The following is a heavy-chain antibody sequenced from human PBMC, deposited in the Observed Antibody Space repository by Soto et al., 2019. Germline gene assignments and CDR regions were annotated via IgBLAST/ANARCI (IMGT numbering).Heavy chain of an antibody. J-gene: IGHJ5*02. CDR3: VRDGTKTLRDWFDP. CDR2: IYATGTT. Sequence: SETLSLTCTVSGASIIGFYWSWIRKSAGKGLEWIGRIYATGTTDYNPSLKSRVMMSVDTSKKQFSLKLRSVTAADTAVYYCVRDGTKTLRDWFDPRGQGISVTVSS. D-gene: IGHD1-1*01. CDR1: GASIIGFY. V-gene: IGHV4-4*07.